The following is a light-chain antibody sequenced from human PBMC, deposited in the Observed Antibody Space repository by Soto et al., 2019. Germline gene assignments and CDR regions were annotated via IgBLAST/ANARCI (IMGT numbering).Light chain of an antibody. J-gene: IGKJ4*01. V-gene: IGKV3-15*01. CDR3: QQYDNWPLT. CDR2: GAS. Sequence: VMTQSPATLPVSPGERATLSCRASQSVSSNLAWYQQKPGQAPRFLIYGASTRATGIPARFSGSGSGTEFTLTISSLQSEDFAVYYCQQYDNWPLTFGGGTKVEIK. CDR1: QSVSSN.